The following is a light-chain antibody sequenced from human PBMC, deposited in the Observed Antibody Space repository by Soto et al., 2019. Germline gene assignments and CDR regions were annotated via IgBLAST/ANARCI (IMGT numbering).Light chain of an antibody. CDR1: ESVGTN. V-gene: IGKV3-15*01. J-gene: IGKJ1*01. CDR3: QQYHNWPRT. Sequence: EIVMTQYPASMSMSPGERATQSCSANESVGTNLAWYQQKPGQAPRLLIYGASTRATGIPARFSGSGSGTEFTLAISSLESEDFALYFCQQYHNWPRTFGQGTKVEIK. CDR2: GAS.